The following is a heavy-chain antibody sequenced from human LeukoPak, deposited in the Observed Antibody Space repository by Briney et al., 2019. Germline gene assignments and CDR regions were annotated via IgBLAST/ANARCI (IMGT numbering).Heavy chain of an antibody. Sequence: RGASVKVSCKASGYTFTSYGISWVGQAPGQGTEGMGGIIPMFGTAKYAQKFQGRVTIKADESTSTAYMEVSRLTYEETGVYYCARDGPTPYGSGSYYPGVWFDRWGQGTLVTVSS. D-gene: IGHD3-10*01. J-gene: IGHJ5*02. CDR3: ARDGPTPYGSGSYYPGVWFDR. V-gene: IGHV1-69*13. CDR2: IIPMFGTA. CDR1: GYTFTSYG.